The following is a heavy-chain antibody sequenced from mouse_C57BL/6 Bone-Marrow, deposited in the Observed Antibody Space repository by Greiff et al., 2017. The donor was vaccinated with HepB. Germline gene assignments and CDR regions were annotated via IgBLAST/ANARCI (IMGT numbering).Heavy chain of an antibody. J-gene: IGHJ2*01. Sequence: VQLQQPGAELVRPGTSVKLSCKACGYTFTSYWMHWVKQRPGQGLEWIGVIDPSDSYTNYNQKFKGKATLTVDTSSSTAYMQLSSLTSEDSAVYYCARMGKNGNRHYFDYWGQGTTLTVSS. CDR1: GYTFTSYW. CDR3: ARMGKNGNRHYFDY. CDR2: IDPSDSYT. V-gene: IGHV1-59*01. D-gene: IGHD2-1*01.